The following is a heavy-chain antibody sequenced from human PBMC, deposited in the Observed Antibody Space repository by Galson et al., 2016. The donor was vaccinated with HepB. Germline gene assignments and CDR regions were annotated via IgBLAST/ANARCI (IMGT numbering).Heavy chain of an antibody. CDR3: ARRGYSAYEIFST. J-gene: IGHJ1*01. CDR2: INPHDSET. D-gene: IGHD5-12*01. V-gene: IGHV5-51*01. CDR1: GYYFTNNW. Sequence: QSGAEVKKPGESLKISCKTSGYYFTNNWIGWVRQMPGKGLEWVGVINPHDSETRYSPSSRGQVTLSVDKSTSTAYLQWDSLQASDTAIYFCARRGYSAYEIFSTWGPGTLVAGSS.